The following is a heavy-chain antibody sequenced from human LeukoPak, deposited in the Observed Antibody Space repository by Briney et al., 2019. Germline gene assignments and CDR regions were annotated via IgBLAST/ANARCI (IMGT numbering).Heavy chain of an antibody. J-gene: IGHJ6*03. CDR1: VGSISSGGYY. CDR3: ARKRGVKAAGSTLYYYYYYMDV. Sequence: SETLSLTCTVSVGSISSGGYYWGWIRQSAGKGLEWIGEINHSGSTNYNPSLKSRVTISVDTSKNQFSLKLSSVTAADTAVYYCARKRGVKAAGSTLYYYYYYMDVWGKGTTVTVSS. CDR2: INHSGST. V-gene: IGHV4-39*07. D-gene: IGHD6-13*01.